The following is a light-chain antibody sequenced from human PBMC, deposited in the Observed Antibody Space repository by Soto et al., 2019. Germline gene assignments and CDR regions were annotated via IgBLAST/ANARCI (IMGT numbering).Light chain of an antibody. V-gene: IGKV2-28*01. CDR3: MHSLHPPMYP. Sequence: DVVMTQSPLVLPVTPGEPASISCKSSQSLQHRNGYNYLDWFLQKPGQSPQLLIYLGSTRASGVPNKFSGSGIDTYFTLKIRRGEAEDVGIYYCMHSLHPPMYPLGRGTKLEIK. CDR1: QSLQHRNGYNY. CDR2: LGS. J-gene: IGKJ2*01.